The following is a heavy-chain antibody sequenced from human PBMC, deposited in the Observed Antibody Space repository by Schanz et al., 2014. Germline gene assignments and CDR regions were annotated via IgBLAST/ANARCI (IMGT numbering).Heavy chain of an antibody. D-gene: IGHD5-12*01. CDR3: ARGGGPEDVFDI. CDR2: INVGNGNM. Sequence: QVQLVQSGAEVKKPGASVKVSCKASGYTFVSYSMHWVRQAPGQGLEWMGWINVGNGNMKYSQKFQGRVTITRDTSASTAYMELTSLRSDDTAVYYCARGGGPEDVFDIWGQGTIXTVSS. V-gene: IGHV1-3*01. CDR1: GYTFVSYS. J-gene: IGHJ3*02.